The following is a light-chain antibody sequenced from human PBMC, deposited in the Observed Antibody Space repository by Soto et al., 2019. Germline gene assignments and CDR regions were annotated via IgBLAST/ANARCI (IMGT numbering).Light chain of an antibody. V-gene: IGLV1-40*01. CDR1: SPNLGAGYD. J-gene: IGLJ3*02. CDR3: QAYDYSLTASV. Sequence: QAVVTQPPSVSGAPGQRVTISCTGNSPNLGAGYDVHWYQQLPGAAPKLVIFGNRNRPSGVPERFSGSKSGTSASLAITGLQTEDEADYYCQAYDYSLTASVFGGGTKVTVL. CDR2: GNR.